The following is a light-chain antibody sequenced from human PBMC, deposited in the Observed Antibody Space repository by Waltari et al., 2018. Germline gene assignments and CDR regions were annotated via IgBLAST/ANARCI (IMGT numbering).Light chain of an antibody. CDR1: PTVLYSSNNKNY. CDR3: QQYYSTPWT. CDR2: WAS. J-gene: IGKJ1*01. V-gene: IGKV4-1*01. Sequence: DLVVTQSPIPLPEALVERAAFTCKSGPTVLYSSNNKNYLSWYPQKPGQPPKLLIYWASTRQSGVPDRFSGSGSGTDFTLTISSLQTEDVAVYYCQQYYSTPWTFGQGTKVEIK.